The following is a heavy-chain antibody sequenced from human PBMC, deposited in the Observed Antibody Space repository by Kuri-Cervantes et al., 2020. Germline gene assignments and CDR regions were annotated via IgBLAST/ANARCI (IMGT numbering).Heavy chain of an antibody. J-gene: IGHJ4*02. CDR3: ARGGSSGDHFDY. Sequence: ASVKVSCKASGYTFTSYGISWVRQAPGQGLEWMGWISAYNGNTNYAQNLQGRVTMTTDTSASTAYMELSSLRSEDTAVYYCARGGSSGDHFDYWGQGTLVTVSS. D-gene: IGHD6-19*01. CDR1: GYTFTSYG. V-gene: IGHV1-18*01. CDR2: ISAYNGNT.